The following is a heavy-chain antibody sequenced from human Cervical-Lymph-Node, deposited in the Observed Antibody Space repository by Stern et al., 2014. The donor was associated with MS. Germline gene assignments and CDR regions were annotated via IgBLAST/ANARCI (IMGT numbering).Heavy chain of an antibody. CDR1: GGTFSNHV. CDR2: TIPIFGKA. V-gene: IGHV1-69*01. Sequence: QMQLVQSGAEVKKPGSSVKVSCKASGGTFSNHVISWVRQAPGQGLEWMGGTIPIFGKAIYAQKFQGRVTITADESPRAAYMELSSLRSEDTAVYSCARAAYSTSSYNYWGQGTLVTVSA. CDR3: ARAAYSTSSYNY. D-gene: IGHD2/OR15-2a*01. J-gene: IGHJ4*02.